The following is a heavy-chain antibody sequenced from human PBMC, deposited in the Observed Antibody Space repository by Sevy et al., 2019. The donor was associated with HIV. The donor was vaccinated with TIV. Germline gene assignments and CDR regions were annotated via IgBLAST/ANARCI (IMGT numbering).Heavy chain of an antibody. CDR1: GFSFKNVW. V-gene: IGHV3-15*01. Sequence: GGSLRLSCAGSGFSFKNVWMTWVRQTPGKGLEWVGHAKRKSDGGSIDYGSPVNGRFTISRDDSKDMLYLQMSSLKTEDTGVYYCATVLGEGAAGAFAIWGQGTMVTVSS. D-gene: IGHD1-26*01. J-gene: IGHJ3*02. CDR2: AKRKSDGGSI. CDR3: ATVLGEGAAGAFAI.